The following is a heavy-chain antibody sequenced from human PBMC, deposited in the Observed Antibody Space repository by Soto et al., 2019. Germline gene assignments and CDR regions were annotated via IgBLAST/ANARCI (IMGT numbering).Heavy chain of an antibody. CDR2: ISGSGGST. CDR1: GFTFSSYA. D-gene: IGHD2-21*02. J-gene: IGHJ4*02. Sequence: PAGSLTLSCAASGFTFSSYAMSWVRQAPGKGLEWVSAISGSGGSTYYADSVKGRFTISRDNSKNTLYLQMNSLRAEDTAVYYCAKDPYTHCGGDCYSDYWGQGTLVTVSS. CDR3: AKDPYTHCGGDCYSDY. V-gene: IGHV3-23*01.